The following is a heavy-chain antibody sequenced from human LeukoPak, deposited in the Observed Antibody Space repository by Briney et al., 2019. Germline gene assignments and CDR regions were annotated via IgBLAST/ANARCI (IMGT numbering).Heavy chain of an antibody. CDR3: ARERSYDLDY. V-gene: IGHV3-11*04. J-gene: IGHJ4*02. Sequence: GGSLRLSCAASGSTFSDYYMSWIRQAPGKGLEWVSYISNSGRTTYYADSVKGRFTISRDNAKNSLYLQMNSLRAEDTAVYYCARERSYDLDYWGQGTLVTVSS. D-gene: IGHD1-26*01. CDR1: GSTFSDYY. CDR2: ISNSGRTT.